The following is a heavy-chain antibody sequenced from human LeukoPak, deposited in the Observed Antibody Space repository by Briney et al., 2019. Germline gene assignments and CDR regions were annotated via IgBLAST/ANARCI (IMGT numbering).Heavy chain of an antibody. CDR1: GCTFTGYY. V-gene: IGHV1-2*02. Sequence: ASVKVSCKASGCTFTGYYMHWVRQAPGQGLEWMGWINPNSGGTNYAQKFQGRVTMTRDTSISTAYMELSRLRSDDTAVYYCARAPYSSGWSGMDVWGQGTTVTVSS. CDR3: ARAPYSSGWSGMDV. D-gene: IGHD6-19*01. CDR2: INPNSGGT. J-gene: IGHJ6*02.